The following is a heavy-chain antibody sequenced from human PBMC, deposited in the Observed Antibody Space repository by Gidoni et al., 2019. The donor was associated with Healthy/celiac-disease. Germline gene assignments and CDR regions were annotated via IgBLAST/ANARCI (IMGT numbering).Heavy chain of an antibody. CDR3: ARCGGYCSGGSCTRSCDY. D-gene: IGHD2-15*01. Sequence: EVQLVQSGAEVKKPGESLRISCKGSGYSFTSYWIGWVRQMPGKGLEWMGRIDPSDSYTNYSPSFQGHVTISADKSISTAYLQWSSLKASDTAMYYCARCGGYCSGGSCTRSCDYWGQGTLVTVSS. V-gene: IGHV5-10-1*01. J-gene: IGHJ4*02. CDR1: GYSFTSYW. CDR2: IDPSDSYT.